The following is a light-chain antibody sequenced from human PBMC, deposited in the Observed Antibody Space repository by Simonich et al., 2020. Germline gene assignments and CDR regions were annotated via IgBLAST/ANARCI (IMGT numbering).Light chain of an antibody. J-gene: IGLJ7*01. CDR1: SSNFGAGYD. Sequence: QSVLTQPPSGSGAPGQRVTISCTGSSSNFGAGYDVHWYQQLPGTAPKLLIYGNSNRPSGVPVRFSGSKAGTSASLAITGLQAEDEADYYCQSYDSSLSGAVFGGGTQLTVL. CDR2: GNS. V-gene: IGLV1-40*01. CDR3: QSYDSSLSGAV.